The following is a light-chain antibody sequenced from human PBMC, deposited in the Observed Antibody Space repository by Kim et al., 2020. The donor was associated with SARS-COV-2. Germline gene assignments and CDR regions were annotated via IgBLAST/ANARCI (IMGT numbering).Light chain of an antibody. CDR2: GKN. CDR1: RLKTYY. V-gene: IGLV3-19*02. Sequence: SSELTQDPAVSVALGQTVRITCQGDRLKTYYATWYQQKPGQAPVRVIFGKNNRPSGIPHRFSGSNSGNTASLTITGAQAEDEADYYCDSWDSSGNHNVVFGGGTQLTVL. CDR3: DSWDSSGNHNVV. J-gene: IGLJ2*01.